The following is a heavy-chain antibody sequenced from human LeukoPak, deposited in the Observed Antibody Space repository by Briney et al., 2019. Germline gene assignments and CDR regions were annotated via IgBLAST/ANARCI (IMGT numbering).Heavy chain of an antibody. CDR2: MNPNSGNT. CDR3: ARDARDGSGLDY. CDR1: GYTFTSYD. Sequence: ASAKVSCKASGYTFTSYDINWVRQATGQGLEWMGWMNPNSGNTGYAQKFQGRVTMTRNTSISTAYMELSSLRSEDTAVYYCARDARDGSGLDYWGQGTLVTVSS. J-gene: IGHJ4*02. V-gene: IGHV1-8*01. D-gene: IGHD3-10*01.